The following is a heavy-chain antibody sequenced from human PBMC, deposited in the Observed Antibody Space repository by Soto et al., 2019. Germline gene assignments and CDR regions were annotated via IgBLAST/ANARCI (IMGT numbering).Heavy chain of an antibody. CDR2: IVPIFGTA. CDR1: GGTFSSYA. J-gene: IGHJ3*02. Sequence: GASVKVSCKASGGTFSSYAISWVRQAPGQGLEWMGGIVPIFGTANYAQKFQGRVTITADESTSTAYMELSSLRSEDTAVYYCARSSNYYYDSSGPIDAFDIWGQGTMVTVSS. CDR3: ARSSNYYYDSSGPIDAFDI. V-gene: IGHV1-69*13. D-gene: IGHD3-22*01.